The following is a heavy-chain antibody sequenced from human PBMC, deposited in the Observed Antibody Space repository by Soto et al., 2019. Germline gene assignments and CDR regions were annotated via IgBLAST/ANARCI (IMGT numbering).Heavy chain of an antibody. Sequence: EVQLLESGGGLVQPGGSLRLSCAASGFTFSSYAMNWVRQAPGKGLEWVSSITGTGGSTYHADSVKGRFTISRDNSKDTLYLQMSSLRAEDTAVYYCAKDQSQSVVEAFSEFDLWGRGTLVTVSS. V-gene: IGHV3-23*01. J-gene: IGHJ2*01. CDR2: ITGTGGST. CDR3: AKDQSQSVVEAFSEFDL. D-gene: IGHD2-21*01. CDR1: GFTFSSYA.